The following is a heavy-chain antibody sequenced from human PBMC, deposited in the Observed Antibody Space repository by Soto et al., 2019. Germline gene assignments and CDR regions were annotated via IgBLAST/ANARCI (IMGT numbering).Heavy chain of an antibody. CDR2: IYYSGST. Sequence: QVQLQESGPGLVKPSQTLSLTCTVSGGSISSGGYYWSWIRQHPGKGLEWIGYIYYSGSTYYNPSLKSRVTISVDTSKNQFSRKLSSVTAADTAVYYCATDTYGSGSYHSRGENAFDIWGQGTMVTVSS. J-gene: IGHJ3*02. CDR3: ATDTYGSGSYHSRGENAFDI. V-gene: IGHV4-31*03. D-gene: IGHD3-10*01. CDR1: GGSISSGGYY.